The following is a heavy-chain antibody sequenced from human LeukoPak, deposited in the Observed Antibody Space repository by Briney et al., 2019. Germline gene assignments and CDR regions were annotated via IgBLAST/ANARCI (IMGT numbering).Heavy chain of an antibody. CDR3: AREGFYYYDSSGYKRDAFDI. D-gene: IGHD3-22*01. Sequence: GGSLRLSCAASGFTFSSYAMNWVRQAPGKGLEWVSSIDSSSSYIYYADSVKGRFTISRANAKNLLFLQMNSLRAEDTAVYYCAREGFYYYDSSGYKRDAFDIWGQGTMVTVSS. CDR1: GFTFSSYA. V-gene: IGHV3-21*01. CDR2: IDSSSSYI. J-gene: IGHJ3*02.